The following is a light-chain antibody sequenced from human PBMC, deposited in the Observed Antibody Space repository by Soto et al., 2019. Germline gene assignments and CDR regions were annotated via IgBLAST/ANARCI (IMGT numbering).Light chain of an antibody. V-gene: IGKV1-33*01. Sequence: DIQMTQAPSSLSASVGDRVTITCQASQDIKKNVNWYQQKPGKVPKVLIYDASTLETGVPSRFSGSGSETEFTLTISSLQSEDIATYFCQQFHDLPIPFGQGTRLEIK. CDR1: QDIKKN. J-gene: IGKJ5*01. CDR2: DAS. CDR3: QQFHDLPIP.